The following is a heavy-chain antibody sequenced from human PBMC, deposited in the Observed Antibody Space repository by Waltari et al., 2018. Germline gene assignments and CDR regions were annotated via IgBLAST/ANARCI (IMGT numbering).Heavy chain of an antibody. D-gene: IGHD6-13*01. CDR3: ARSSSWGHWFDP. Sequence: QVQLVQSGAEVKKPGASVKVSCKASGYTFTSYDINWVRQATGQGLEWMGGMNPNRGNTGYAQKCQGRVTITRNTSISTAYMELSSLGSEDTAVYYCARSSSWGHWFDPWGQGTLVTVSS. J-gene: IGHJ5*02. V-gene: IGHV1-8*03. CDR1: GYTFTSYD. CDR2: MNPNRGNT.